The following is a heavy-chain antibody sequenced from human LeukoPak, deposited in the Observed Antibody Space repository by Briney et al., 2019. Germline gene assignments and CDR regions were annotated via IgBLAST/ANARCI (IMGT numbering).Heavy chain of an antibody. CDR2: TYYTGST. J-gene: IGHJ4*02. V-gene: IGHV4-59*11. CDR3: ARSPVRIAAPGRAFDY. CDR1: GDSISSHY. D-gene: IGHD6-13*01. Sequence: SETLSLTCTVPGDSISSHYGSWIRQPPGKGLDWNGHTYYTGSTNYTPYLKSRVTISINASKTQLSLELSSVTAADTAVYYCARSPVRIAAPGRAFDYWGQGTLVTVFS.